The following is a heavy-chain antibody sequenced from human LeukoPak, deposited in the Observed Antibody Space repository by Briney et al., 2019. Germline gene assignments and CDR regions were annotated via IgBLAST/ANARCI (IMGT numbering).Heavy chain of an antibody. D-gene: IGHD6-19*01. Sequence: SVKVSCKASGGTFSSYAISWVRQAPGQGLEWMGGIIPIFGTANYAQKFQGRVTITADKSTSTAYMELSSLRSEDTAVYYCARDRGSGWFYYYYMDVWGKGTTVTVSS. V-gene: IGHV1-69*06. CDR1: GGTFSSYA. J-gene: IGHJ6*03. CDR2: IIPIFGTA. CDR3: ARDRGSGWFYYYYMDV.